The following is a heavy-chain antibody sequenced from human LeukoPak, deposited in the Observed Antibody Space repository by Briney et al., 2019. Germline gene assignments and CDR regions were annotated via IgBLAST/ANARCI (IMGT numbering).Heavy chain of an antibody. D-gene: IGHD7-27*01. CDR2: TYYRSRWYN. J-gene: IGHJ6*02. CDR1: GDSVSTNSAA. V-gene: IGHV6-1*01. Sequence: SQTLSLTCAISGDSVSTNSAAWSWIRKSPSRGLEWLDRTYYRSRWYNDYAVSVKSRITIKSDTSKNQFSLQLNSVTPEDTAVYYCARDRDLGNYYDGMVVWGQGTTVTVSS. CDR3: ARDRDLGNYYDGMVV.